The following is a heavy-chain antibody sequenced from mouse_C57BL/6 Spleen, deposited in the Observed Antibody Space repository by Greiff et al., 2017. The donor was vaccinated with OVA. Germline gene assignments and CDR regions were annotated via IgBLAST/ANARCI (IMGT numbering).Heavy chain of an antibody. V-gene: IGHV1-52*01. CDR3: ARNYYSDSSYGWFAY. Sequence: VKLQQPGAELVRPGSSVKLSCKASGYTFTSYWMHWVKQRPIQGLEWIGNIDPSDSETHYNQKFKDKATLTVDKSSSTAYMQLSSLTSEDSAVYYGARNYYSDSSYGWFAYWGQGTLVTVSA. CDR2: IDPSDSET. CDR1: GYTFTSYW. J-gene: IGHJ3*01. D-gene: IGHD1-1*01.